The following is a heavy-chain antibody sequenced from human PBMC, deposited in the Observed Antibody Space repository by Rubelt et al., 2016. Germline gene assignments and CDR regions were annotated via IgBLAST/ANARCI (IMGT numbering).Heavy chain of an antibody. CDR1: GFTFSSYA. V-gene: IGHV3-23*01. CDR3: AKDPNYYDSSGYYPEYFQH. CDR2: ISGSGGST. D-gene: IGHD3-22*01. J-gene: IGHJ1*01. Sequence: EVQLLESGGGLVQPGGSLRLSCAASGFTFSSYAMSWVRQAPGKGLEWVSAISGSGGSTYYADSVKGRFTMSRDNSKNTLYLQMNSLRAEDTAVYYCAKDPNYYDSSGYYPEYFQHWGQGTLVTVSS.